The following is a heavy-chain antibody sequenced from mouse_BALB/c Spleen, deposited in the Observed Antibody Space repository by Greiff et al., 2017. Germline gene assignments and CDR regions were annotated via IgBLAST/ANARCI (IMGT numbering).Heavy chain of an antibody. CDR2: IDPSDSYT. Sequence: QVQLKQPGAELVKPGASVKLSCKASGYTFTSYWMHWVKQRPGQGLEWIGEIDPSDSYTNYNQKFKGKATLTVDKSSSTAYMQLSSLTSEDSAVYYCARTTVVATRAMDYWGQGTSVTVSS. V-gene: IGHV1-69*02. CDR1: GYTFTSYW. CDR3: ARTTVVATRAMDY. D-gene: IGHD1-1*01. J-gene: IGHJ4*01.